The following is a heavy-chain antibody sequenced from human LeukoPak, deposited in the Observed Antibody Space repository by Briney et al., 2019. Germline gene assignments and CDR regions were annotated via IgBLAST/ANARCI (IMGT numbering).Heavy chain of an antibody. CDR1: GYTFTDYY. V-gene: IGHV1-2*02. CDR3: ARPLSREAADKDFDF. J-gene: IGHJ4*02. CDR2: INPNSGDT. D-gene: IGHD6-25*01. Sequence: GASVKVSCKASGYTFTDYYMHWVLQAPGQGLEWMGWINPNSGDTNYAQKFQGRVTMTRDTSISTAFMELSSLTSDDTAVYHCARPLSREAADKDFDFWGQGTVVTVSP.